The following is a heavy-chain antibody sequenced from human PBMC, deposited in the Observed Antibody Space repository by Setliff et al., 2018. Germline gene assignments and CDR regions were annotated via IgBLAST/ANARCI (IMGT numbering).Heavy chain of an antibody. Sequence: SETLSLTCAVYSGSFSGYFWSWSRQPPGKGLEWIGSIFYSGRTFYNPSLKSRVTISVDTSKHQFSLKLSSVTAADTAVYYCARGRAGHSGHWGQGTLVTVSS. CDR2: IFYSGRT. CDR3: ARGRAGHSGH. CDR1: SGSFSGYF. V-gene: IGHV4-34*01. J-gene: IGHJ4*02. D-gene: IGHD6-19*01.